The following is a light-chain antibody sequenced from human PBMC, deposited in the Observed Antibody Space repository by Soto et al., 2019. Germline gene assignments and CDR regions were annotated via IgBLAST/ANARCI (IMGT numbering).Light chain of an antibody. V-gene: IGLV1-40*01. CDR1: SSNIGAGYD. CDR3: QSYDSSLSGVV. Sequence: QSVLTQPPSVSGAPGQRVTISCTGSSSNIGAGYDVHWYQQLPGTAPKLLIYGNSNRPSGVPDRFSGSKSGTSASLAITGLQADDEADYYCQSYDSSLSGVVFGGETKPTV. J-gene: IGLJ2*01. CDR2: GNS.